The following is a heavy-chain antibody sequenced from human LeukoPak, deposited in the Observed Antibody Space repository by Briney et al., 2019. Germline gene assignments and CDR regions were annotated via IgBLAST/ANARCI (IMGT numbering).Heavy chain of an antibody. V-gene: IGHV3-30*18. J-gene: IGHJ4*02. CDR2: ISHDGSNY. CDR3: AKATGSSWYYFDD. CDR1: GITFSTYG. D-gene: IGHD6-13*01. Sequence: GGSLRLSCADSGITFSTYGIHWVRQVPGKGLEWVAVISHDGSNYYYADSVKGRFTISRDNSKNTLYLQMNSLRTEDTAVYYCAKATGSSWYYFDDWGLGTLVTVSS.